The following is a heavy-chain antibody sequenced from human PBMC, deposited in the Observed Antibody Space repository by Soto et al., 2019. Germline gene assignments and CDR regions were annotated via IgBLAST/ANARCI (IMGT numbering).Heavy chain of an antibody. CDR2: ISGYNGNT. J-gene: IGHJ4*02. D-gene: IGHD1-1*01. CDR3: ARGGISPDY. V-gene: IGHV1-18*01. Sequence: QVQLVQSGVEVKAPGASVKVSCKASGYTFTTSSISWVRQAPGQGLEWMGWISGYNGNTNYAQKFQGRVTLTTDTSTNTAYMELRSLRSDDTAVYYWARGGISPDYWGQGTLVTVSS. CDR1: GYTFTTSS.